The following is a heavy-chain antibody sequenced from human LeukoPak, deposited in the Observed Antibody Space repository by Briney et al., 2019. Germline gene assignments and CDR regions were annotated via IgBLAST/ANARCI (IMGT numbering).Heavy chain of an antibody. Sequence: GASVNVSCKASGYTFMNYYMHWVRQAPGQGLEWMGIINPSGGSTRHAQKFQGRVTMTRDTSTGTLYMELSSLRSEDTAVYYCARAQELGIFDYWGQGTLATVSS. CDR1: GYTFMNYY. J-gene: IGHJ4*02. D-gene: IGHD6-13*01. V-gene: IGHV1-46*01. CDR3: ARAQELGIFDY. CDR2: INPSGGST.